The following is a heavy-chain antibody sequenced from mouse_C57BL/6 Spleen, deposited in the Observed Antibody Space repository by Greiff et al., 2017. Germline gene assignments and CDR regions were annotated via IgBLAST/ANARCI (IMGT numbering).Heavy chain of an antibody. CDR2: IDPSDSYT. J-gene: IGHJ1*03. D-gene: IGHD1-1*01. V-gene: IGHV1-69*01. Sequence: QVQLQQPGAELVMPGASVKLSCKASGYTFTSYWMHWVKQRPGQGLEWIGEIDPSDSYTNYNQQFKGKSTLTVDKSSSTAYMQLSSLTSEDSAVYYCARKALYGSSPWYFDVWGTGTTVTVSS. CDR1: GYTFTSYW. CDR3: ARKALYGSSPWYFDV.